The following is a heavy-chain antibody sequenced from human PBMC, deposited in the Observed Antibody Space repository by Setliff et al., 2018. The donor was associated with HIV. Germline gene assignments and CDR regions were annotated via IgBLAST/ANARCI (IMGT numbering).Heavy chain of an antibody. J-gene: IGHJ4*02. CDR3: ARGRFVGFDY. CDR2: ISTSGTT. Sequence: PSETLSLTCSVSGGSINRGTYYWTWIRQSAGKGLEWIGHISTSGTTNYNPSRKSRVTISADTSKSQFSLNLTSVTAADTAVYYCARGRFVGFDYWGQGTLVTVSS. D-gene: IGHD3-16*02. V-gene: IGHV4-61*09. CDR1: GGSINRGTYY.